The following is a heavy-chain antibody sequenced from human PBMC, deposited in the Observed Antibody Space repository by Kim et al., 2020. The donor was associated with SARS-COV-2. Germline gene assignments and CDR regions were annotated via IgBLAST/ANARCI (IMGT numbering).Heavy chain of an antibody. CDR3: ARDRSSEVVPDPAAAYYYYYGMDV. CDR1: GYTFTSYG. Sequence: ASVKVSCKASGYTFTSYGISWVRQAPGQGLEWMGWISAYNGNTNYAQKLQGRVTMTTDTSTSTAYMELRSLRSDDTAVYYCARDRSSEVVPDPAAAYYYYYGMDVWGQGTTVTVSS. CDR2: ISAYNGNT. J-gene: IGHJ6*02. V-gene: IGHV1-18*04. D-gene: IGHD2-2*01.